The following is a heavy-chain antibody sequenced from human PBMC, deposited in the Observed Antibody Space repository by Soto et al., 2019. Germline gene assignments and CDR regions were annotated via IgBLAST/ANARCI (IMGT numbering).Heavy chain of an antibody. Sequence: SETLSLTCTVSGGSISSSGYYWGWIRQPPGKGLEWIGNIYHSGSTNYNPSLKSRVTISVDTSKNQFSLKLSSVTAADTAVFYCTRHGVSITASGVVSGTDYWGQGTLVTVYS. D-gene: IGHD3-3*01. CDR1: GGSISSSGYY. J-gene: IGHJ4*02. CDR3: TRHGVSITASGVVSGTDY. V-gene: IGHV4-39*01. CDR2: IYHSGST.